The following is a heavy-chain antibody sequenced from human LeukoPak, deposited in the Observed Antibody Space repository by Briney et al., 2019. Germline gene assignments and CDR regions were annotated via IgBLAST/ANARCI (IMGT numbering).Heavy chain of an antibody. V-gene: IGHV3-15*04. D-gene: IGHD3-10*01. J-gene: IGHJ4*02. CDR2: IESKTDGGTT. CDR1: GFTFSSYE. Sequence: GGSLRLSCAASGFTFSSYEMSWVRQIPGKGLEWVGRIESKTDGGTTDYAAPVKGRFTISRDDSTNTLYLQMNSLKSEDRAVYYCTTYGSGRKFDYWGQGILVTVSS. CDR3: TTYGSGRKFDY.